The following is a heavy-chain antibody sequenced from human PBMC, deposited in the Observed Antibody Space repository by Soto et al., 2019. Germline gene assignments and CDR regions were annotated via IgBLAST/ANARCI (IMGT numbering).Heavy chain of an antibody. Sequence: HLGGSLRLSCAASGFTFSSYGMHWVRQAPGKGLEWVAVISYDGSNKYYADSVKGRFTISRDNSKNTLYLQMNSLRAEDTAVYYCAKPLYYDSSGYYYGYFDYWGQGTLVTVSS. CDR2: ISYDGSNK. J-gene: IGHJ4*02. CDR1: GFTFSSYG. V-gene: IGHV3-30*18. D-gene: IGHD3-22*01. CDR3: AKPLYYDSSGYYYGYFDY.